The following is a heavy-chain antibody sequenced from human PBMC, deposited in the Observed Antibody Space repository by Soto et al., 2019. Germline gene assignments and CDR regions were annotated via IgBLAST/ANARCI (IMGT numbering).Heavy chain of an antibody. D-gene: IGHD2-15*01. Sequence: PSETLSLTCTVSGGSISSYYLSWIRQPPGKGLEWIGYIYYSGSTNYNPSLKSRVTISVDTSKNQFSLKLSSVTAADTAVYYCARGRGGDCSGGSCYSGEIDYWGQGTLVTVSS. CDR1: GGSISSYY. J-gene: IGHJ4*02. CDR3: ARGRGGDCSGGSCYSGEIDY. V-gene: IGHV4-59*01. CDR2: IYYSGST.